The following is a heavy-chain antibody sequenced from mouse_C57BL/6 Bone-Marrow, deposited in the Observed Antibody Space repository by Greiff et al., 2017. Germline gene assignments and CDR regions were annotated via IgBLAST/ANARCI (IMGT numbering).Heavy chain of an antibody. V-gene: IGHV1-64*01. CDR1: GYTFTNYL. CDR3: ARSYDYDDYTMDY. J-gene: IGHJ4*01. Sequence: VQLQQPGAELVKPGASVKLSCKASGYTFTNYLMHWVKQRPGQGLEWIGMMHPNVGSPDYNEKFKSEATLSVDKSSRTAYMALISLTSEDSAVYYCARSYDYDDYTMDYWGQGTSVTVSS. CDR2: MHPNVGSP. D-gene: IGHD2-4*01.